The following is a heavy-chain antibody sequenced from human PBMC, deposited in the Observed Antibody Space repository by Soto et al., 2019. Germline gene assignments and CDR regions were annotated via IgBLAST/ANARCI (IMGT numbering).Heavy chain of an antibody. J-gene: IGHJ4*02. CDR1: GFSLSTSGVG. V-gene: IGHV2-5*02. Sequence: YGPTLVNPTQTLALTCTFSGFSLSTSGVGVGWIRQPPGKALEWLALIYWDDDKRYSPSLKSRLTITKDTSKNQVVLTMTNMDPVDTATYYCAHSLIPNWGSRGAFDYWGQGTLVTVSS. CDR3: AHSLIPNWGSRGAFDY. CDR2: IYWDDDK. D-gene: IGHD7-27*01.